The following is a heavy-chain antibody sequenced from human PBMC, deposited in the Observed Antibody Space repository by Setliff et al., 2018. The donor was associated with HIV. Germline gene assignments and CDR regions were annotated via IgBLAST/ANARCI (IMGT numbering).Heavy chain of an antibody. CDR2: FKTDGGTT. D-gene: IGHD3-10*01. CDR1: GFTFTNAW. V-gene: IGHV3-15*01. J-gene: IGHJ4*02. CDR3: ATGGGRYLHEWAY. Sequence: PGGSLRLSCVASGFTFTNAWVNWVRQAPGTGLEWVGRFKTDGGTTDYAAPVKGRFTISRDDSKTTLYLQMNSLKTEDTAMYYCATGGGRYLHEWAYWGQGHWSPSPQ.